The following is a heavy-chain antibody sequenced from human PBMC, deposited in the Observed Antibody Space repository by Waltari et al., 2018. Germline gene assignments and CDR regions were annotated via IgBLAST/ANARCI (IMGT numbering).Heavy chain of an antibody. V-gene: IGHV3-21*01. CDR2: ISSSSSYS. CDR3: ARAQGTIFGVVYYGMDV. Sequence: EVQLVESGGGLVKPGGSLRLSCAASGFTFSSYSMNWVRQAPGKGLEWVSSISSSSSYSYNVDQVKGRFTISRDNAKNSRYLQMNSLRAEDTAVYYCARAQGTIFGVVYYGMDVWGQGTTVTVSS. CDR1: GFTFSSYS. J-gene: IGHJ6*02. D-gene: IGHD3-3*01.